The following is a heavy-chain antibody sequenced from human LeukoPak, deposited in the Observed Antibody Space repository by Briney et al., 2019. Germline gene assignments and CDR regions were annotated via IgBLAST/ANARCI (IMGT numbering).Heavy chain of an antibody. CDR1: GASISSSSYY. D-gene: IGHD6-13*01. V-gene: IGHV4-39*01. CDR3: ARRTAAGTRVDP. J-gene: IGHJ5*02. Sequence: PSETLSLTCTVSGASISSSSYYWGWIRQPPGKGLEWIGSIYYSGSTYNNPSLKRRVTISEDTSKNQFSLKLSSVTAADTAVYYCARRTAAGTRVDPWGQGTLVTVSS. CDR2: IYYSGST.